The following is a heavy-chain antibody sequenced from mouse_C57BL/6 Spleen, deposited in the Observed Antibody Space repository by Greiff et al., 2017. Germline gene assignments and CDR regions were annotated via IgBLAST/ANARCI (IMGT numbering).Heavy chain of an antibody. CDR3: ARRYYYGRSYVFAY. V-gene: IGHV1-61*01. CDR2: IYPSDSET. D-gene: IGHD1-1*01. CDR1: GYTFTSYW. Sequence: QVQLQQPGAELVRPGSSVKLSCKASGYTFTSYWMDWVKQRPGQGLEWIGNIYPSDSETHYNQKFKDKATLTVDKSSSTAYMQLSSLTSEDSAVYYCARRYYYGRSYVFAYWGQGTLVTVSA. J-gene: IGHJ3*01.